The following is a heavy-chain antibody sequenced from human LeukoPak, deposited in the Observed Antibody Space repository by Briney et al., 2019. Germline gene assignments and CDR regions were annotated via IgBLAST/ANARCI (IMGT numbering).Heavy chain of an antibody. D-gene: IGHD1-1*01. CDR1: GGSISSGDYY. CDR3: ARRTENWNYFDY. Sequence: PSQTLSLTCTVSGGSISSGDYYWSWIRQPPGKGLEWIGYIYYSGSTYYNPSLKSRVTISVDTSKNQFSLKLSSVTAAGTAVYYCARRTENWNYFDYWGQGTLVTVSS. CDR2: IYYSGST. J-gene: IGHJ4*02. V-gene: IGHV4-30-4*01.